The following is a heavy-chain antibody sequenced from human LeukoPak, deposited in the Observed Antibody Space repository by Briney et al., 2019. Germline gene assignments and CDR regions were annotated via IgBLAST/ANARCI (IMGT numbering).Heavy chain of an antibody. V-gene: IGHV3-74*01. D-gene: IGHD3-16*01. J-gene: IGHJ5*02. Sequence: GGSLRLSCVAFGFPLRNYWMYWVRQAPGKGLVWVARSNGDGSNTNYADSVKGRFTISRDNAKDTLYLQMSSLRVEDTAVCYCTRDPRNLGLDPWGQGTLVTVSS. CDR1: GFPLRNYW. CDR2: SNGDGSNT. CDR3: TRDPRNLGLDP.